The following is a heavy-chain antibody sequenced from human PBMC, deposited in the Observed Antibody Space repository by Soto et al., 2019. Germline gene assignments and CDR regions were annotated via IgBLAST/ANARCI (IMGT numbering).Heavy chain of an antibody. CDR3: ARDLWMATFGNEAFDI. D-gene: IGHD3-16*01. CDR1: GFTFNTYW. Sequence: EVQLVESGGGLIQPGGSLRLSCAASGFTFNTYWMHWVRQAPGKGLVWVSRITGAGSSTSYAESVKGRFTISRDSAKNILYLQMNSLRAEDTGVYYCARDLWMATFGNEAFDIWGQGTMVTVSS. CDR2: ITGAGSST. V-gene: IGHV3-74*01. J-gene: IGHJ3*02.